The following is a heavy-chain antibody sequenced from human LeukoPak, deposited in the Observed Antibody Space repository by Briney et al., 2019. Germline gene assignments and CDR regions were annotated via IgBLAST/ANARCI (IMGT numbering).Heavy chain of an antibody. CDR3: ARDGRSGWYSDY. CDR2: ISGSGGST. J-gene: IGHJ4*02. D-gene: IGHD6-19*01. V-gene: IGHV3-23*01. Sequence: GGSLRLSCAASGFVFSDYYMTWVRQAPGKGLEWVSAISGSGGSTHYADSVKGRFTISRDNSKNTLYLQMNSLRAEDTALYYCARDGRSGWYSDYWGQGTLVTVSS. CDR1: GFVFSDYY.